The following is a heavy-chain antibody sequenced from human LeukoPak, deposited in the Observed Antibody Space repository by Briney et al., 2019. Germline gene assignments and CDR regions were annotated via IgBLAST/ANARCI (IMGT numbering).Heavy chain of an antibody. Sequence: SVNVSCKASGGTFNSYTISWVRQAPGQGLEWMGGIIPIFGTANYAQKFQGRVTITADESTSTAYMELSSLRSEDTAVYYCARDRDDYVWGSSSRYFDYWGQGTLVTVSS. D-gene: IGHD3-16*01. J-gene: IGHJ4*02. CDR1: GGTFNSYT. V-gene: IGHV1-69*13. CDR2: IIPIFGTA. CDR3: ARDRDDYVWGSSSRYFDY.